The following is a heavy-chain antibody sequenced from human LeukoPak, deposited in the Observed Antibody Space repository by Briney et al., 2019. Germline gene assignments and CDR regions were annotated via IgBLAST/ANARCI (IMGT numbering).Heavy chain of an antibody. CDR2: ISYDGSNK. D-gene: IGHD4-23*01. V-gene: IGHV3-30*04. CDR1: GFTFSSYA. J-gene: IGHJ4*02. CDR3: ARGDYGGSAFDY. Sequence: GRSLRLSCAASGFTFSSYAMHWVRQAPGKGLEWVAVISYDGSNKYYADSVKGRFTISRDNSKNTLYLQMNSLRAEDTAVYYCARGDYGGSAFDYWGQGTLVTVSS.